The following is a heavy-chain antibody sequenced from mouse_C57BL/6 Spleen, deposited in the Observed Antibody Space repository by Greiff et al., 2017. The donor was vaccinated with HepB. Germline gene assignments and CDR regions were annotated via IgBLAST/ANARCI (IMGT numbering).Heavy chain of an antibody. D-gene: IGHD1-1*01. V-gene: IGHV1-22*01. CDR3: ARGEDLAAYYAMDY. CDR1: GYTFTDYN. CDR2: INPNNGGT. J-gene: IGHJ4*01. Sequence: EVQLQQSGPELVKPGASVKMSCKASGYTFTDYNMHWVKQSHGKSLEWIGYINPNNGGTSYNQKFKGKATLTVNKSSSTAYMELRSLTSEDSAVYYCARGEDLAAYYAMDYWGQGTSVTVSS.